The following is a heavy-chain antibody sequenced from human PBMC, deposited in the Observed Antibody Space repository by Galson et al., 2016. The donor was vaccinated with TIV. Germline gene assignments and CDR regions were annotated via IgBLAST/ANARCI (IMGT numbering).Heavy chain of an antibody. D-gene: IGHD4-17*01. CDR1: GDTFTGYY. Sequence: SVKVSCKASGDTFTGYYVHWVRQAPGQGPEWMGWIDPRSVATNYAQKFQGRVTMTRDTSISTAHMELTRLTPDDTAVYYCARARYGDYFDYWGQGTLVTVSS. CDR3: ARARYGDYFDY. J-gene: IGHJ4*02. CDR2: IDPRSVAT. V-gene: IGHV1-2*02.